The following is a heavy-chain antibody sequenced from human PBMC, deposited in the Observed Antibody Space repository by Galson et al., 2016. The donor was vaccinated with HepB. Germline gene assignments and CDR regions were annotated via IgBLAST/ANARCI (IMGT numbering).Heavy chain of an antibody. V-gene: IGHV3-33*01. Sequence: SLRLSCAASGFSFSIYGMHWVRQAPGKGLEWVAVIWFDGSNKYYPDSVKGRFTISRDNSKNTVYLQMNSLRAEDTAVYYCARDIGSGSYYPDFYYYGMDVWGQGTTVTVSS. D-gene: IGHD3-10*01. CDR2: IWFDGSNK. J-gene: IGHJ6*02. CDR3: ARDIGSGSYYPDFYYYGMDV. CDR1: GFSFSIYG.